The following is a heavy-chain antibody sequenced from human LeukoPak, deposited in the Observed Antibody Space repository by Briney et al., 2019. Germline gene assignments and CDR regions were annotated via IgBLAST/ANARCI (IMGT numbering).Heavy chain of an antibody. Sequence: GASVKVSCKVSGYTLTELSMHWVRQAPGKGLEWMGGFDPEDGETIYAQKFQGRVTMTEDTSTDTAYMELSSLRSEDTAVYYCATVDPRVATILFYKRSLYWFDPWGQGTLVTVSS. CDR2: FDPEDGET. CDR3: ATVDPRVATILFYKRSLYWFDP. CDR1: GYTLTELS. J-gene: IGHJ5*02. V-gene: IGHV1-24*01. D-gene: IGHD5-12*01.